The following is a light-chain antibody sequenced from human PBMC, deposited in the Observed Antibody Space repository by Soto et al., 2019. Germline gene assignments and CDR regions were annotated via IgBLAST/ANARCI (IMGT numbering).Light chain of an antibody. CDR1: QTISTY. Sequence: DIQMTQSPSSLSASVGDRVTITCRASQTISTYLNWYQQKPGKAPKLLIYAASSLQSGVPSRFSGCGSGTDFTLTISSLQPEDFATYFCQQSHSIPYIFGQGTKLQLK. CDR2: AAS. V-gene: IGKV1-39*01. J-gene: IGKJ2*01. CDR3: QQSHSIPYI.